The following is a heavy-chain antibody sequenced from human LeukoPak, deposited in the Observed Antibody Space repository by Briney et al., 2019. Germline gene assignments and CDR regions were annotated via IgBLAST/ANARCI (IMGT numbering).Heavy chain of an antibody. CDR2: IYMSGST. V-gene: IGHV4-61*02. CDR1: GASISSGSYY. CDR3: VASGSFLYYFQY. D-gene: IGHD1-26*01. Sequence: SETLSLTCSVSGASISSGSYYWGWVRQTAGKGLEWIGRIYMSGSTTYNPSLKSRVAISIDTSKNQLSLNLTAVTAADSALYYCVASGSFLYYFQYRGHGTLATVSS. J-gene: IGHJ4*01.